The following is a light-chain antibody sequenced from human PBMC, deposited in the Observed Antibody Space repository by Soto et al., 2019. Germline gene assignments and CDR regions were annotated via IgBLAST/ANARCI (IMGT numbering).Light chain of an antibody. V-gene: IGKV3-11*01. CDR2: DTS. CDR1: QSVINY. J-gene: IGKJ5*01. CDR3: QQYGRSLI. Sequence: IVLTQSPSTLCLSPGELATPSCRASQSVINYLAWYQQKPGQAPRLLIYDTSNRATGIPARFSASGSGTDFPLTITRLEPEDFAVYYCQQYGRSLIFGQGTRLEIK.